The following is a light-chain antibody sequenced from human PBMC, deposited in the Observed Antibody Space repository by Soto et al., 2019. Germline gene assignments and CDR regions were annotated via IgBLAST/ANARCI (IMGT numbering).Light chain of an antibody. CDR1: QGISKD. Sequence: DIQMTQSPSSLSASVGDSVTITCRASQGISKDLAWYQQRPGKVPKLRIYAASTLQSGVPSRFSGSGSGTDFTLTITSLQPEDVATYYCQKYNRAPRTFGGGTKVEIK. CDR2: AAS. J-gene: IGKJ4*01. CDR3: QKYNRAPRT. V-gene: IGKV1-27*01.